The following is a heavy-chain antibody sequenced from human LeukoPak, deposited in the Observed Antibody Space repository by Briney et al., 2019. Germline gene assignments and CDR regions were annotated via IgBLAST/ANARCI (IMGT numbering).Heavy chain of an antibody. V-gene: IGHV4-59*01. CDR2: IYYSGST. CDR3: ARGIALYDFWNCSSPCYMDV. CDR1: GGSIGSYY. J-gene: IGHJ6*03. Sequence: PSETLSLTCTVCGGSIGSYYGRWIRHPPGRGREWIGYIYYSGSTNYNYALKSRVTISVDTSKTQFSLKMSCVTAADTAVYYCARGIALYDFWNCSSPCYMDVWGKGTPVTVSS. D-gene: IGHD3-3*01.